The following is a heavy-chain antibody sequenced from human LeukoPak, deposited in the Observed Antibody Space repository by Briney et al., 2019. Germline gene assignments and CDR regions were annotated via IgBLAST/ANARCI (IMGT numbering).Heavy chain of an antibody. V-gene: IGHV4-39*01. CDR2: IYYSGST. D-gene: IGHD3-9*01. CDR3: ARHGALRYFDWFSVFDY. CDR1: GGSISSSSYY. Sequence: PSETLSLTCTVSGGSISSSSYYWGWIRQPPGKGLEWIGSIYYSGSTYYNPSLKSRVTISVDTSKNQFSLKLSSVTAADTAVYYCARHGALRYFDWFSVFDYWGQGTLVTVSS. J-gene: IGHJ4*02.